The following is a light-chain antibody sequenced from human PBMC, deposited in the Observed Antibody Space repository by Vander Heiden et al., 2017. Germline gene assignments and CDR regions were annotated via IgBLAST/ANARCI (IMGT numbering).Light chain of an antibody. J-gene: IGLJ2*01. Sequence: QSALTQPASVSGSPGQSITISCTGTSSDVGGYNYVSWYQQPPGNPRKLMIYEVSSRAAGVANRFSGSKSGNTASLTISGHQAEDEADYYCSSYTSSSTLVFGGGTKLTVL. CDR1: SSDVGGYNY. CDR3: SSYTSSSTLV. CDR2: EVS. V-gene: IGLV2-14*01.